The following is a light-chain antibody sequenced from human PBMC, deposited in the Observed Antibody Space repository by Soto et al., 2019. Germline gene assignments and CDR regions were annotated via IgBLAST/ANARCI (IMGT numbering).Light chain of an antibody. J-gene: IGKJ1*01. V-gene: IGKV1D-16*01. CDR2: TGS. Sequence: IQLTQSPSSLSASMGDRVTITCRASQGIKNWLAWYQQKPGKAPNLLIYTGSSLQSGVPSRFSGSGSGTEFTLTISSLQPDDFATYYCQQYNSYSRTFGQGTKVDNK. CDR1: QGIKNW. CDR3: QQYNSYSRT.